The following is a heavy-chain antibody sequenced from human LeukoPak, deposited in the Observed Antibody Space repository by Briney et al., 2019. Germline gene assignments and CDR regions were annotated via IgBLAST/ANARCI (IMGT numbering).Heavy chain of an antibody. J-gene: IGHJ5*02. D-gene: IGHD2-2*01. CDR3: ARAGSIWRRSTSSNWFDP. Sequence: GASVKVSCKASGYTFTGYYMHWVRQAPGQGLEWMGWINPNSGGTNYAQKFQGWVTMTRDTSISTAYMELSRLRSDDTAVYYCARAGSIWRRSTSSNWFDPWGQGTLVTVSS. CDR1: GYTFTGYY. CDR2: INPNSGGT. V-gene: IGHV1-2*04.